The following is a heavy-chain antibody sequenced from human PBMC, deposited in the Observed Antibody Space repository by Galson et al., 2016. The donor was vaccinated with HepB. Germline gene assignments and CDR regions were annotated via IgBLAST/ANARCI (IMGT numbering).Heavy chain of an antibody. CDR1: GFTVSNNY. Sequence: SLRLSCAASGFTVSNNYMSWVRQAPGKGLELVSLIYSGGSTYYADSVKGRFTISRHNSKNTLYLQMNSLRGDDTAVYYCAAWRWNYDDYFDYWGQGTLVTVSS. CDR2: IYSGGST. V-gene: IGHV3-53*04. CDR3: AAWRWNYDDYFDY. J-gene: IGHJ4*02. D-gene: IGHD1-7*01.